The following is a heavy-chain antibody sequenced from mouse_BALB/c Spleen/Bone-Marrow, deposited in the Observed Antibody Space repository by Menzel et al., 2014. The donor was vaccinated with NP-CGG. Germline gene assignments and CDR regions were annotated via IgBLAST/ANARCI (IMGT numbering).Heavy chain of an antibody. CDR2: ISGDGRYT. CDR3: ARHAYYDQTEVSFVY. D-gene: IGHD2-4*01. Sequence: EVQRVESGGGSVKSGGSLKLSCAASGFSFSNYGMSWVRQTPEKRLEWVATISGDGRYTFYSDSVKGRFTISRDNAKNNLYLQLSSLRSEDTALYYCARHAYYDQTEVSFVYWGQGTLVTVSA. CDR1: GFSFSNYG. J-gene: IGHJ3*01. V-gene: IGHV5-9-2*01.